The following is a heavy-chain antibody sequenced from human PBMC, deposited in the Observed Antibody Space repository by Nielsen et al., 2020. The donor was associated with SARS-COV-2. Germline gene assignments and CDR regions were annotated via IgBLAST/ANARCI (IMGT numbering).Heavy chain of an antibody. CDR1: GGSFSGYY. J-gene: IGHJ6*03. Sequence: SETLSLTCAVYGGSFSGYYWSWIRQPPGKGLEWIGEINRSGSTNYNPSLKSRVTISVDTSKNQFSLKLSSVTAADTAVYYCARGLYYYDSSGYWQVYYYYMDVWGKGTTVTVSS. D-gene: IGHD3-22*01. CDR3: ARGLYYYDSSGYWQVYYYYMDV. V-gene: IGHV4-34*01. CDR2: INRSGST.